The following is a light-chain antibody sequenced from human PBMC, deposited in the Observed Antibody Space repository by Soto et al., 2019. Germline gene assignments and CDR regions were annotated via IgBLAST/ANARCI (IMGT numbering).Light chain of an antibody. J-gene: IGLJ1*01. CDR2: EVS. CDR3: SSYAGSNNYV. Sequence: QSVLTQPPSASGSPGQSVTISCTGTSSDVGGYNYDSWYQQHPGKAPKLMIYEVSKRPSGVPDRFSGSKSGNTASLTVSGLQAEDEADYYCSSYAGSNNYVFGTGTKVTVL. V-gene: IGLV2-8*01. CDR1: SSDVGGYNY.